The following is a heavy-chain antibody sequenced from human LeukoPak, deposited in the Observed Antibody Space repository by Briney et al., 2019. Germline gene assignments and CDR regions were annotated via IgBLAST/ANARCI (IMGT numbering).Heavy chain of an antibody. Sequence: SVKVSCKASGGTFSSYAISWVRQAPGQGLEWMGGIIPIFGTANYAQKFQGRVTITTDESTSTAYVELSSLRSEDTAVYYCARDGHSYGNQLDYWGQGTLVTVSS. V-gene: IGHV1-69*05. CDR3: ARDGHSYGNQLDY. CDR1: GGTFSSYA. CDR2: IIPIFGTA. J-gene: IGHJ4*02. D-gene: IGHD5-18*01.